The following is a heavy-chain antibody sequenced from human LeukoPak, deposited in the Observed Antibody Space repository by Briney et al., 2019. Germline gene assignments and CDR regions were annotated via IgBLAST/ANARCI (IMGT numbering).Heavy chain of an antibody. V-gene: IGHV3-21*01. J-gene: IGHJ6*03. CDR1: GFTLSSYW. D-gene: IGHD1-26*01. Sequence: PGGSLTLSCSASGFTLSSYWMSWVRQAPGKGLEWVSSITSSSSYISYADSVKGRFTLSRDHAKNSLHLQMTSLKAEEPAVYYCARDPYSGGYGDYYYYYMDLWGQGTTVTISS. CDR2: ITSSSSYI. CDR3: ARDPYSGGYGDYYYYYMDL.